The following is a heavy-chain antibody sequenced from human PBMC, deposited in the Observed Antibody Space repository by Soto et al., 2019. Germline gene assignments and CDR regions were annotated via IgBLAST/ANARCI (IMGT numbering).Heavy chain of an antibody. CDR1: GFTFSSYS. V-gene: IGHV3-21*01. J-gene: IGHJ4*02. Sequence: EVQLVESGGGLVKPGGSLRLSCAASGFTFSSYSMNWVRQAPGKGLEWVSSISSSSSYIYYADSVKGRFTISRDNAKNSLYLQINSLRAEDTAVYYCARVPDDFWSGYYRYLDYWGQGTLVTVSS. CDR3: ARVPDDFWSGYYRYLDY. CDR2: ISSSSSYI. D-gene: IGHD3-3*01.